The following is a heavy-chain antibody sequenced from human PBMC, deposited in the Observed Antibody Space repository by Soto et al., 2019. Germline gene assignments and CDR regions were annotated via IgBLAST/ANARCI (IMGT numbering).Heavy chain of an antibody. J-gene: IGHJ6*02. Sequence: GESLKISCKGSGHSFTSYWIGWVRQMPGKGLEWMGIIYPGDSDTRYSPSFQGQVTISADKSISTAYLQWSSLKASDTAMYYCARQLYGDYDYYYGMDVWGQGTTVTVSS. D-gene: IGHD4-17*01. V-gene: IGHV5-51*01. CDR2: IYPGDSDT. CDR1: GHSFTSYW. CDR3: ARQLYGDYDYYYGMDV.